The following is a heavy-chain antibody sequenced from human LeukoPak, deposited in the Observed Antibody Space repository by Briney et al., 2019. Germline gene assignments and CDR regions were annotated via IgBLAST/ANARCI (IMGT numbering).Heavy chain of an antibody. Sequence: SETLSLTCTVSGGSINSYHWSWIRQPPGKGLEWIGYIYYSGMTDYNPSLKSRVTISVDTSKNQFSLKLSSVTAADTAMYYCARHMIAAAGTNFDYWGQGTLVTVSS. J-gene: IGHJ4*02. CDR1: GGSINSYH. V-gene: IGHV4-59*08. D-gene: IGHD6-13*01. CDR2: IYYSGMT. CDR3: ARHMIAAAGTNFDY.